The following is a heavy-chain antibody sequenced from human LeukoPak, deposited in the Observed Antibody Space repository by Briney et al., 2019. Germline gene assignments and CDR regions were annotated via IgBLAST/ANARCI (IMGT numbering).Heavy chain of an antibody. CDR2: IYYSGST. CDR3: ARGRLNFGYDS. CDR1: GGSISSSSYY. J-gene: IGHJ4*02. Sequence: PSETLSLTCTVSGGSISSSSYYWGWIRQPPGKGLEWIGSIYYSGSTYYDPSLKSRVTISVDTSKNQFSLKLSSVTAADTAVYYCARGRLNFGYDSWGQGIRVTVSS. V-gene: IGHV4-39*01. D-gene: IGHD3-3*01.